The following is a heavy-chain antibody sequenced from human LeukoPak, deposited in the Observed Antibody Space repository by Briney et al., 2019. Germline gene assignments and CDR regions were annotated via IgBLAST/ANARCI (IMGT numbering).Heavy chain of an antibody. CDR3: AKDRLAAVAGSLDAFDI. CDR1: GFTFSSYA. CDR2: ISGSGGST. D-gene: IGHD6-19*01. J-gene: IGHJ3*02. V-gene: IGHV3-23*01. Sequence: SGGSLRLSCAASGFTFSSYAMSWVRQAPGKGLEWVPAISGSGGSTYYADSVKGRFTISRDNSKNTLYLQMNSLRAEDTAVYYCAKDRLAAVAGSLDAFDIWGQGTMVTVSS.